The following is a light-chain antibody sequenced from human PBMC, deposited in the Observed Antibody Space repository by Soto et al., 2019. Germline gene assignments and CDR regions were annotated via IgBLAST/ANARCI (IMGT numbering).Light chain of an antibody. CDR2: DNS. CDR3: QSYDSSLSGSV. V-gene: IGLV1-40*01. Sequence: QPVLTQPPSVSGAPGQRVTISCTGNSSNIGADYDVHWYQQLPGTAPKLLIYDNSNRPSGVPDRFSGSKSGTSASLAITGLQAEDEADYYCQSYDSSLSGSVFGGGTKLTVL. J-gene: IGLJ3*02. CDR1: SSNIGADYD.